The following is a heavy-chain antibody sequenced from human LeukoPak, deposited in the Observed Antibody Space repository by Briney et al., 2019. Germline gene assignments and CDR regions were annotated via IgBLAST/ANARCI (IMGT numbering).Heavy chain of an antibody. Sequence: GGSLRLSCATSGFSFTDYPMNWVRQAPGKGLEWISNIRTTAEGAKYAYYADSVKARVTISRDDGKNTLYLHMNSLRDDDTSFYYSEAGQRDAFDYWGQGILVTVSS. D-gene: IGHD5-24*01. CDR3: EAGQRDAFDY. V-gene: IGHV3-48*02. CDR1: GFSFTDYP. CDR2: IRTTAEGAKYA. J-gene: IGHJ4*02.